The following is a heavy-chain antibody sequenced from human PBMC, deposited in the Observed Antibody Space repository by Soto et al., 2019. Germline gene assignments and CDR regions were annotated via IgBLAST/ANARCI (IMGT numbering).Heavy chain of an antibody. V-gene: IGHV3-23*01. CDR2: ISGSGGST. CDR3: AKDPLVSSSGYELFDY. Sequence: GGSLRLSCAASGFTFSSYAMSWVRQAPGKGLEWVSAISGSGGSTYYADSVKGRFTISRDNSKNTLYLQVNSLRAEDTAVYYCAKDPLVSSSGYELFDYWGQETLVTVSS. CDR1: GFTFSSYA. D-gene: IGHD5-12*01. J-gene: IGHJ4*02.